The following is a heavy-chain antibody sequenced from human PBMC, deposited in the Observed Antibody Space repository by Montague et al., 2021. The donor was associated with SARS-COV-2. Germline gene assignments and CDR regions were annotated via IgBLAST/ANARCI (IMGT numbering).Heavy chain of an antibody. CDR3: ARSVQLAYGLDV. Sequence: SETLSLTCTVSSGSISNYYWSWIRQPPGKGLEWIGFISHTESTNYNPSLESRVSISIDTSKNQFSLRVRSVTAADTAVYYCARSVQLAYGLDVWGQGTTVTISS. D-gene: IGHD6-13*01. V-gene: IGHV4-59*08. J-gene: IGHJ6*02. CDR2: ISHTEST. CDR1: SGSISNYY.